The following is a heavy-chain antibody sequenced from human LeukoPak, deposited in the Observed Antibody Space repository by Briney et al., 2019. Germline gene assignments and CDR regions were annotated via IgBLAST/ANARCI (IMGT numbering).Heavy chain of an antibody. CDR2: IFGSGGSP. CDR3: GKTTVGYSSGQKPAWPVDY. J-gene: IGHJ4*02. CDR1: GFTFGNHA. Sequence: PGGSLRLSCEASGFTFGNHAMYWVRQAPGKGLEWVAGIFGSGGSPHYADPVKGRFTISRDNSRNTVYLQINSLRAEDTAVYYCGKTTVGYSSGQKPAWPVDYWGQGTLVTVSS. V-gene: IGHV3-23*01. D-gene: IGHD5-18*01.